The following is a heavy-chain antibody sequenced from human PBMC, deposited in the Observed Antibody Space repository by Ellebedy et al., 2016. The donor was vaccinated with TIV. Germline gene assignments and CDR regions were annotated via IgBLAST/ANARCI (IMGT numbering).Heavy chain of an antibody. CDR3: ARERSYGSGSYYQAEYYYGMDV. J-gene: IGHJ6*02. CDR2: IGTAGDT. V-gene: IGHV3-13*01. CDR1: GFTFSSYD. D-gene: IGHD3-10*01. Sequence: GGSLRLXCAASGFTFSSYDMHWVRQATGKGLEWVSAIGTAGDTYYPGSVKGRFTISRENAKNSLYLQMNSLRAGDTAVYYCARERSYGSGSYYQAEYYYGMDVWGQGTTVTVSS.